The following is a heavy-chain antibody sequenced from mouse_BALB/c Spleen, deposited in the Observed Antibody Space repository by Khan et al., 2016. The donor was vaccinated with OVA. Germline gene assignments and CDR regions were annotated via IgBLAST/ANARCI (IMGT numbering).Heavy chain of an antibody. CDR2: VSTGGSYT. CDR3: RFTIYCEQAYTTLDHQQSMLGLRDTAILYCTILANYYGSDGFAY. CDR1: GFTFSTYG. V-gene: IGHV5-6*01. J-gene: IGHJ3*01. D-gene: IGHD1-1*01. Sequence: EVELVESGGDLVKPGGSLKLSCAASGFTFSTYGMSWVRQAPDKRLEWVATVSTGGSYTYYPDSVKGRFTISSANAKNTLYLQMSGLRSEDTAMLTGRFTIYCEQAYTTLDHQQSMLGLRDTAILYCTILANYYGSDGFAYWGQGTLVTVSA.